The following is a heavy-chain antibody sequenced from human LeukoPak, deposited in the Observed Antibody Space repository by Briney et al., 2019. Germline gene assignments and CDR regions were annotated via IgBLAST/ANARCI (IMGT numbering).Heavy chain of an antibody. CDR1: GYSITSGYN. CDR3: VRYCSSTTCYTRAVDY. Sequence: SETLSLTCTVSGYSITSGYNWAWILQPPGKVLEWIGSIYHSGSAYYNPSLKSRVTISVDTSKNQFSLKLSSVTAADTAVYYCVRYCSSTTCYTRAVDYWGQGTLVTVSS. J-gene: IGHJ4*02. D-gene: IGHD2-2*02. V-gene: IGHV4-38-2*02. CDR2: IYHSGSA.